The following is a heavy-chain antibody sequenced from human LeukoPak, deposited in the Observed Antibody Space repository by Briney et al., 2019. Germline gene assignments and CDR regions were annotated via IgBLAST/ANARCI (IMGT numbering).Heavy chain of an antibody. J-gene: IGHJ4*02. CDR3: ARGGGGSDY. CDR1: GFTFSSSW. D-gene: IGHD6-25*01. Sequence: GGSPRLSCEASGFTFSSSWMSWVRQAPGKGLEWVANINQDGSEKYYVDSVRGRFTISRDNAKNSLYLQMNSLRAEDTAVYYCARGGGGSDYWGQGTLVTVSS. CDR2: INQDGSEK. V-gene: IGHV3-7*04.